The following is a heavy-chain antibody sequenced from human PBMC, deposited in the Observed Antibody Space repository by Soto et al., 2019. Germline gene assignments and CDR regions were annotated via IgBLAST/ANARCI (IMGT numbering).Heavy chain of an antibody. CDR1: AGSFTTYY. Sequence: QVQLQQWGAGLLKPSETLSLTCAVYAGSFTTYYWSWVRQPPGKGLEWIGEINSSGSTNYNPSLKSRLTISVDTSKNQFSLRLTSVTAAGTAGYYCATIRACFSRSAFDIWGQGTMVTVSS. CDR3: ATIRACFSRSAFDI. D-gene: IGHD3-10*01. V-gene: IGHV4-34*01. J-gene: IGHJ3*02. CDR2: INSSGST.